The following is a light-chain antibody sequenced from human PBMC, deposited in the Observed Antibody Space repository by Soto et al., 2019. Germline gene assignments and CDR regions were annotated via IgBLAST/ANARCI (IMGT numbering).Light chain of an antibody. CDR2: GAS. J-gene: IGKJ4*01. V-gene: IGKV3D-15*01. CDR3: QQYDKWPLT. CDR1: QSVDIN. Sequence: EIVMTQSPATLSVSPGERATLSCRASQSVDINLAWYQQKPGQAPRLLIFGASTRATGIPARFSGSGSVTDFTLTISSLQSEDFGVYFCQQYDKWPLTFGGGTKVEIK.